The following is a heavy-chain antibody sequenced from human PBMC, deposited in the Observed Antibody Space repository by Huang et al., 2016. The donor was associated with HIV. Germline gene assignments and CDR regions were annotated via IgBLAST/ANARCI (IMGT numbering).Heavy chain of an antibody. Sequence: QVQLVQSGAEVKKLGASVKVSCKASGYTVTSYDINWVRQATGQGLEWRGGMNPNNGNTGRAQKFQGRVTMTRKTSMGTAYMELSSLRSADTAVYYCARGSKWLRDGMDVWGQGTTVTVSS. CDR1: GYTVTSYD. CDR3: ARGSKWLRDGMDV. D-gene: IGHD5-12*01. V-gene: IGHV1-8*01. J-gene: IGHJ6*02. CDR2: MNPNNGNT.